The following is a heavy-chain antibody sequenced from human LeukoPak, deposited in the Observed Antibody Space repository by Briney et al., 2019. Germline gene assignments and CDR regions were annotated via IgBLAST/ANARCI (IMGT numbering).Heavy chain of an antibody. D-gene: IGHD6-6*01. J-gene: IGHJ6*02. CDR3: ARSGSYADSSSSGDYYYGMDV. Sequence: SETLSLTCTVSAGSISSGGYYWSWIRQHPGKGLEWIGYIYYSGSTYYNPSLKSRVTISVDTSKNQFSLKLSSVTAADTAVYYCARSGSYADSSSSGDYYYGMDVWGQGTTVTVSS. CDR1: AGSISSGGYY. CDR2: IYYSGST. V-gene: IGHV4-31*02.